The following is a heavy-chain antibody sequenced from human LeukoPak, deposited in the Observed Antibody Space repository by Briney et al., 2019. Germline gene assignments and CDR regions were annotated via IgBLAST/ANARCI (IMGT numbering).Heavy chain of an antibody. CDR3: ARFRVGDYVWGSYRYEVGAFGI. D-gene: IGHD3-16*02. J-gene: IGHJ3*02. CDR2: IYYSGST. V-gene: IGHV4-39*01. CDR1: GGSISSSSYY. Sequence: SETLSLTCTVSGGSISSSSYYWGWIRQPPGKGLEWIGRIYYSGSTYYNPSLKSRVTISVDTSKNQFSLKLSSVTAADTAVYYCARFRVGDYVWGSYRYEVGAFGIWGQGTMVTVSS.